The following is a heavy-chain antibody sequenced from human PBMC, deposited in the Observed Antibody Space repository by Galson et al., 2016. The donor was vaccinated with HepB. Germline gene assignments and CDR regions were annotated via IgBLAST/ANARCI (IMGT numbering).Heavy chain of an antibody. CDR3: ARNLTIFGLGT. J-gene: IGHJ4*02. CDR1: GGSFSGYY. D-gene: IGHD3-3*01. V-gene: IGHV4-34*01. CDR2: INHSGST. Sequence: SETLSLTCAVYGGSFSGYYWSWIRQPPGKGLEWIGEINHSGSTNYNPSLKSRVTISLDTSKSQFSLKLSSVTAADTAVYFCARNLTIFGLGTRGQGTLVTVSS.